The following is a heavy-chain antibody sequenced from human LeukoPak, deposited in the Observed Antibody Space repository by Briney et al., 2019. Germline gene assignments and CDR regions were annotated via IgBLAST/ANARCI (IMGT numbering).Heavy chain of an antibody. CDR2: ISGSGGST. V-gene: IGHV3-23*01. CDR1: RFTSRSYT. CDR3: AKDLGYGAYFLVFDY. D-gene: IGHD4-17*01. J-gene: IGHJ4*02. Sequence: GGSLRLSSAASRFTSRSYTMSWVRQAPGKGLEWVSAISGSGGSTYYADSVKGRFTISRDNSKNTLYLQMNSLRAEDTAVYYCAKDLGYGAYFLVFDYWGQGTLVTVSS.